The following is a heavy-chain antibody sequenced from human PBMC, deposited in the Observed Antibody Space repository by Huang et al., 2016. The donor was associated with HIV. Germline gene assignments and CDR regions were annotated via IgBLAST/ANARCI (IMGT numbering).Heavy chain of an antibody. CDR3: ARMFKYDSGGYWGNDAFDI. V-gene: IGHV4-34*02. CDR1: GGSFIGHY. CDR2: ISDSGSP. J-gene: IGHJ3*02. Sequence: QVQLQQWGAELLKPSETLSLTCAVSGGSFIGHYWTWIRQPPGRGLEWIGEISDSGSPTYHPSRKSRVTISGDTSQSQFSLKLNSVTAADTAIYYCARMFKYDSGGYWGNDAFDIWGQGTMVTVSS. D-gene: IGHD3-22*01.